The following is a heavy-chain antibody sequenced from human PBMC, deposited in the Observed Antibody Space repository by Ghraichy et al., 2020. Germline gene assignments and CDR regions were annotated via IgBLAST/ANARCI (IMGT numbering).Heavy chain of an antibody. CDR3: ARDCSTHSPVVVAALGGGFDP. CDR1: GFTFSSYA. V-gene: IGHV3-30-3*01. CDR2: ISYDGSNK. D-gene: IGHD2-15*01. J-gene: IGHJ5*02. Sequence: GGSLRLSCAASGFTFSSYAMHWVRQAPGKGLEWVAVISYDGSNKYYADSVKGRFTISRDNSKNTLYLQMNSLRAEDTAVYYCARDCSTHSPVVVAALGGGFDPWGQGTLVTVSS.